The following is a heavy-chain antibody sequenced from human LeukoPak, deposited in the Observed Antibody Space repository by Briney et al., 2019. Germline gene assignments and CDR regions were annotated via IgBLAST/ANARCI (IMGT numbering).Heavy chain of an antibody. CDR2: IYQSGKT. V-gene: IGHV4-38-2*02. J-gene: IGHJ4*02. CDR3: ARGLPGGQLSRYDY. Sequence: PSETLSLTCSVFGYSISSGYYWGWIRQPPGKGLEWMGIIYQSGKTYCNPSLESRVTISVDTSKNQFSLKMNSMTAADTAMYYCARGLPGGQLSRYDYWGQGTLVTVSS. CDR1: GYSISSGYY. D-gene: IGHD6-13*01.